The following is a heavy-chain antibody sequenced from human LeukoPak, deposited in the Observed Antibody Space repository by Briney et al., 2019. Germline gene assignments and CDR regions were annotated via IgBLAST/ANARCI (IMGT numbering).Heavy chain of an antibody. CDR2: ISNSGNYA. CDR3: ARADRTSWFDH. D-gene: IGHD2-2*01. Sequence: SGGSLRLSCAASRFTFSDYYMAWIRQAPGKGLELISYISNSGNYANYADSVKGRFTISRDNAKNSLSLQMNSLRPDDTAVYYCARADRTSWFDHWGQGILVTVSS. J-gene: IGHJ5*02. CDR1: RFTFSDYY. V-gene: IGHV3-11*05.